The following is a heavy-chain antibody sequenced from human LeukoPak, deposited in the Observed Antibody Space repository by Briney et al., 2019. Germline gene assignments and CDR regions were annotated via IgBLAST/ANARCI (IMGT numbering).Heavy chain of an antibody. CDR1: GGSFSGYY. D-gene: IGHD2-15*01. CDR2: IYTSGST. CDR3: ARGYCSGGSCYRSAGHDWFDP. Sequence: SETLSLTCAVYGGSFSGYYWSWIRQPPGKGLEWIGRIYTSGSTNYNPSLKSRVTMSVDTSKNQFSLKLSSVTAADTAVYYCARGYCSGGSCYRSAGHDWFDPWGQGTLVTVSS. J-gene: IGHJ5*02. V-gene: IGHV4-59*10.